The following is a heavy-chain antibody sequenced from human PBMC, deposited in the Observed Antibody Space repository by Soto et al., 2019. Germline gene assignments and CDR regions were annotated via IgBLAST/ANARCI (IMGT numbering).Heavy chain of an antibody. CDR3: ARQSNWGFGGFDY. V-gene: IGHV1-2*04. D-gene: IGHD7-27*01. CDR1: GYTFTGYY. CDR2: INPNSGGT. J-gene: IGHJ4*02. Sequence: QVQLVQSGAEVKKPGGSVKVSCKASGYTFTGYYMHWVRQAPGQGLEWMGWINPNSGGTNYAQKFQGWVTMTRDTSISTAYMELSRLRSDDTAVYYCARQSNWGFGGFDYWGQGTLVTVSS.